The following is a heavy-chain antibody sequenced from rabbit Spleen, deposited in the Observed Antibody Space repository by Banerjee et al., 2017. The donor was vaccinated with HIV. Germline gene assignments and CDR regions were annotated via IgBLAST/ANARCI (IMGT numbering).Heavy chain of an antibody. CDR1: GFSLSNFA. CDR2: IDASGDI. D-gene: IGHD1-1*01. CDR3: AKTHTDSSAYHV. Sequence: QSVKESGGGLVTPGGILTLTCTASGFSLSNFAVTWVRQAPGKGLEWIGIIDASGDIYYASWAKGRFTISKTSTTVDLKISSPTTEDTATYFCAKTHTDSSAYHVWGPGTLVTVS. V-gene: IGHV1S69*01. J-gene: IGHJ3*01.